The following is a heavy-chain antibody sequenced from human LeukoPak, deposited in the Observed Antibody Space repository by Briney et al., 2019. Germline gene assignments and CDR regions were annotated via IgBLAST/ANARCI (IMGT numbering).Heavy chain of an antibody. V-gene: IGHV1-8*01. CDR3: ARGPTYYDFCSGYSSVRFDP. J-gene: IGHJ5*02. CDR1: GYTFTSYD. D-gene: IGHD3-3*01. Sequence: ASVKVSCKASGYTFTSYDINWVRQATGQGLEWMGWMNPNSGNTGYAQKFQGRVTVTRNTSISTAYMDLNSLRSEDTAVYYCARGPTYYDFCSGYSSVRFDPWGQGTLVTVSS. CDR2: MNPNSGNT.